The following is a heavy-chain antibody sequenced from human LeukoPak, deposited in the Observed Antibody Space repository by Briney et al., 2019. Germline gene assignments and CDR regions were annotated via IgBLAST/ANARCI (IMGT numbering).Heavy chain of an antibody. D-gene: IGHD5-18*01. J-gene: IGHJ4*02. V-gene: IGHV1-69*05. CDR1: GGTFSSYA. CDR3: ATSSEGGYSYGSDIDY. Sequence: SVKVSCKASGGTFSSYAISWVRQAPGQGLEWMGGIIPIFGTANYAQKFQGRVTITTDESTSTAYMELSRLRSDDTAVYYCATSSEGGYSYGSDIDYWGQGTLVTVSS. CDR2: IIPIFGTA.